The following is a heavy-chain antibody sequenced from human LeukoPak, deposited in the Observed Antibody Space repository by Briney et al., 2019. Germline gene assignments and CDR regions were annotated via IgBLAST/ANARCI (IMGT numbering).Heavy chain of an antibody. Sequence: GGSLRLSCSASGFTFTTYSMHWARQAPGKGLEYVSAISDSGGSTYYADSVKGRFTISRDNSKNTLYLQMRAEDTAVYFCVRGYSFGPYGMDVWGQGTTVTVSS. V-gene: IGHV3-64D*09. CDR1: GFTFTTYS. D-gene: IGHD2-15*01. J-gene: IGHJ6*02. CDR2: ISDSGGST. CDR3: VRGYSFGPYGMDV.